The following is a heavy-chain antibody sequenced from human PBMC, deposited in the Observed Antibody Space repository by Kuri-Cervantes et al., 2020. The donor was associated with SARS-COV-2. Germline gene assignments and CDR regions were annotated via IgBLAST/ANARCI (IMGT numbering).Heavy chain of an antibody. J-gene: IGHJ4*02. CDR1: GGSISSSNYY. CDR3: ASEGERLLWFGELSR. CDR2: INHSGST. Sequence: SETLSLTCTVSGGSISSSNYYWGWIRQPPGKGLEWIGEINHSGSTNYNPSLKSRVTISVDTSKNQFSLKLSSVTAADTAVYYCASEGERLLWFGELSRWGQGTLVTVSS. D-gene: IGHD3-10*01. V-gene: IGHV4-39*07.